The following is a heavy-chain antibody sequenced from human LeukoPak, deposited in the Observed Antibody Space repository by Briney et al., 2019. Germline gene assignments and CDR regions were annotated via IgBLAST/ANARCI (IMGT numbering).Heavy chain of an antibody. J-gene: IGHJ4*02. CDR1: GGSISSYY. CDR2: IYYSGST. Sequence: KPSETLSLTCTVSGGSISSYYWSWIRQPPGKGLEWIGYIYYSGSTNYNPSLKSRVTISVDTSKNQFSLKLSSVTAADTAVYYCARDIAATGNLDCWGQGTLVTVSS. D-gene: IGHD6-13*01. V-gene: IGHV4-59*01. CDR3: ARDIAATGNLDC.